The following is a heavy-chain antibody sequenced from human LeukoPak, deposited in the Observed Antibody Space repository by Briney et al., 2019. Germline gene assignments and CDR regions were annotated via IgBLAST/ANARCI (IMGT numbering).Heavy chain of an antibody. CDR2: IYYSGST. D-gene: IGHD6-19*01. CDR3: ASGSSSGWYRSEVYYFGY. CDR1: GGSITSSSYY. J-gene: IGHJ4*02. Sequence: MASETLSLTCTVSGGSITSSSYYWGWIRQPPGKGLEWIGTIYYSGSTYYNPSLKSRVTISVDTSKNQFSLKLSSVTAADTAVFYCASGSSSGWYRSEVYYFGYWGQGTLVTVSS. V-gene: IGHV4-39*01.